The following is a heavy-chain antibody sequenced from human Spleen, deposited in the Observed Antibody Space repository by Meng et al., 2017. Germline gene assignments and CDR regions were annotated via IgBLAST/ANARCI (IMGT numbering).Heavy chain of an antibody. D-gene: IGHD4-17*01. J-gene: IGHJ3*02. CDR1: NGSIGSSSYF. CDR3: ARVATYGGVTNAVDI. Sequence: SETLSLTCSVSNGSIGSSSYFWAWIRQSPGKGLEWIGSINYRGSTYYNPSLKSRVTISVDTSKNQFSLKLSSVTAADSGVYFCARVATYGGVTNAVDIWGQGTKVTVSS. V-gene: IGHV4-39*07. CDR2: INYRGST.